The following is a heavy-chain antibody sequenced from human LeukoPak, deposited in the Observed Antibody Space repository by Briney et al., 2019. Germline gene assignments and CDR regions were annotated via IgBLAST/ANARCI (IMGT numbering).Heavy chain of an antibody. CDR3: ARSGYFDL. V-gene: IGHV4-39*07. D-gene: IGHD3-3*01. CDR1: GGSISSSSYY. CDR2: IYYSGST. Sequence: SETLSLTCTVSGGSISSSSYYWGWIRQPPGKGLEWIGSIYYSGSTYYNPSLKSRVTISVDTSKNQFSLKVSSVTAADTAVYYCARSGYFDLWGRGTLVTVSS. J-gene: IGHJ2*01.